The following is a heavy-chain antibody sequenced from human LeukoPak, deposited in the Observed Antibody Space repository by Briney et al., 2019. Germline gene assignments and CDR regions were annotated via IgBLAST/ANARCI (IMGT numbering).Heavy chain of an antibody. J-gene: IGHJ4*02. CDR1: GFSFSSYA. CDR3: ASNTGGWYFDY. Sequence: GGSLRLSCAASGFSFSSYAMSWVRQAPGKGLEWVSAISGSGGSTYYADSVKGRFTISRDNSKNTLYLQMNSLRAEDTAVYYCASNTGGWYFDYWGQGTLVTVSS. CDR2: ISGSGGST. V-gene: IGHV3-23*01. D-gene: IGHD6-19*01.